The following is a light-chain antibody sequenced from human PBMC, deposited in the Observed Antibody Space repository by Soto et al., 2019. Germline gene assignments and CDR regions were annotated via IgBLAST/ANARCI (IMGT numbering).Light chain of an antibody. J-gene: IGLJ1*01. V-gene: IGLV2-14*01. CDR1: SSDVGGYNY. Sequence: QSVLTQPASVSGSPGQSITISCTGTSSDVGGYNYVSWYQQHLGKAPKLMIYDVSNRPSGVSNRFSGSKSGNTASLTISGLQAEDEADYYCSSYTSSSTYVFGIGTKHTVL. CDR3: SSYTSSSTYV. CDR2: DVS.